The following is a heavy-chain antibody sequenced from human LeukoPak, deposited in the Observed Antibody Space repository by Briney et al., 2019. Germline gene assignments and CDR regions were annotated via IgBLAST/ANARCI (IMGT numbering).Heavy chain of an antibody. Sequence: PGGSLRLSCAASGFTFSSYWMHWVRQAPGKGLVWVSRINTDGSNTNYADSVKGRFTISRDNAKNTLYLQMSSLRAEDTAVYYCARDFLHLGGWGQGTMVTASS. V-gene: IGHV3-74*01. J-gene: IGHJ3*01. D-gene: IGHD3-16*01. CDR3: ARDFLHLGG. CDR2: INTDGSNT. CDR1: GFTFSSYW.